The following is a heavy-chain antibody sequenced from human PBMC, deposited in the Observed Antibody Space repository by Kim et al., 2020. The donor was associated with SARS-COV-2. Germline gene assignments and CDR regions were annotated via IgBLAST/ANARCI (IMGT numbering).Heavy chain of an antibody. CDR3: AKDLGLWFGEGY. CDR1: GFTFSSYA. V-gene: IGHV3-23*01. D-gene: IGHD3-10*01. CDR2: ISGSGGNT. J-gene: IGHJ4*02. Sequence: GGSLRLSCAASGFTFSSYAMSWVRQAPGKGLEWVSAISGSGGNTYYADSVKGRFTISRDNSKNTLYLQMNSLRVEDTAVYYCAKDLGLWFGEGYWGQGTLVTVSS.